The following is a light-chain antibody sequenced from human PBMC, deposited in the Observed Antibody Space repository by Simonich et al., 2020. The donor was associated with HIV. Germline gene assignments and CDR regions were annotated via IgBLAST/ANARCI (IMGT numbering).Light chain of an antibody. Sequence: DIQLTQSPSFLSASVGNRNPLTCRASQAISIYLAWYQQKPGEAPKLLIYAASTLQSRVPARFSGSGSGTEFTLTISSLQPEDFATYYCQQANSFPFTFGPGTKVDIK. CDR2: AAS. V-gene: IGKV1-9*01. J-gene: IGKJ3*01. CDR3: QQANSFPFT. CDR1: QAISIY.